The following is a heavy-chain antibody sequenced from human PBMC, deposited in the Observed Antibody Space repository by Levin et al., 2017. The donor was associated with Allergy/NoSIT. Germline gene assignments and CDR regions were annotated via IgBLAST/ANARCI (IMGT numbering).Heavy chain of an antibody. CDR1: GYDFSTYW. CDR3: ARHGGEGESLNPYFYYGVDV. V-gene: IGHV5-51*01. J-gene: IGHJ6*02. D-gene: IGHD3-10*01. CDR2: IYPDDSDT. Sequence: GESLKISCKASGYDFSTYWIAWVRLMPGKGLEWMGIIYPDDSDTRYSPSFQGQVTISADKSIRTAYLQWTTLRASDTAMYFCARHGGEGESLNPYFYYGVDVWGQGTTGTVSS.